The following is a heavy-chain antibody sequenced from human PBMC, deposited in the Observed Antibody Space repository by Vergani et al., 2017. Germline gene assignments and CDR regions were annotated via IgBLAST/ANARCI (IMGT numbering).Heavy chain of an antibody. J-gene: IGHJ4*02. CDR2: FDPEDGET. V-gene: IGHV1-24*01. CDR3: ARVVRRIQHFDY. Sequence: QVQLVQSGAEVKKPGASVQVSCKVSGYTLTELSMHWVRQAPGKGLEWMGGFDPEDGETIYAKKFQGRVTMTRDTSTSTVYMGLSSLSSEETAVYYCARVVRRIQHFDYWGQGSLVTVSS. CDR1: GYTLTELS. D-gene: IGHD5-18*01.